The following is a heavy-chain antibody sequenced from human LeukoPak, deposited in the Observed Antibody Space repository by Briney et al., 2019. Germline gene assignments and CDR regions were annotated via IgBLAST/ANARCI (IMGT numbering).Heavy chain of an antibody. D-gene: IGHD2-2*01. J-gene: IGHJ4*02. CDR1: GGSISSYY. CDR3: ARGTVVVPAAIWGFDY. V-gene: IGHV4-59*01. CDR2: IYYSGST. Sequence: PSETLSLTCTVSGGSISSYYWSWIRQPPGKGLEWIGYIYYSGSTNYNPSLKSRVTISVDTSKNQFSLKLSSVTAADTAVYYCARGTVVVPAAIWGFDYWGQGTLVTVSS.